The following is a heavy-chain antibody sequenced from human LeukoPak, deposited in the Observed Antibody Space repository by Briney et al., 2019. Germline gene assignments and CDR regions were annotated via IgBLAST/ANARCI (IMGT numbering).Heavy chain of an antibody. Sequence: SETLSLTCAVYGGSFSGYYWSWIRQPPWKGLEWIGEMYLSGTTHSNPSVKSRVTISIDKSKNQFFLNLSSVTAADTAVYYCAGLVGRYSSGLYYYYFDYWGQGTLVTVSS. CDR3: AGLVGRYSSGLYYYYFDY. V-gene: IGHV4-34*01. CDR2: MYLSGTT. D-gene: IGHD3-22*01. CDR1: GGSFSGYY. J-gene: IGHJ4*02.